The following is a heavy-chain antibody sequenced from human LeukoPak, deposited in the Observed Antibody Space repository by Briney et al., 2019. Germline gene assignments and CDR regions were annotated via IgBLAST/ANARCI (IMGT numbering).Heavy chain of an antibody. D-gene: IGHD3-9*01. CDR2: INHSGST. J-gene: IGHJ3*02. Sequence: SETLSLTCAVYGGSFSGYYWSWIRQPPGKGLEWIGEINHSGSTNYNPSLKSRVTISVDTSKNQFSLKLSSVTAADTAVYYCARDNAELRYFDWLLSADAFDIWGQGTMVTVSS. CDR3: ARDNAELRYFDWLLSADAFDI. CDR1: GGSFSGYY. V-gene: IGHV4-34*01.